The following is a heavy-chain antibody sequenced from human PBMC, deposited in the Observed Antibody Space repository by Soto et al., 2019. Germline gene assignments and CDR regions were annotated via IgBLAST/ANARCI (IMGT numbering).Heavy chain of an antibody. CDR3: VSDNFQWLEQ. CDR1: WYTFTIDG. J-gene: IGHJ4*02. V-gene: IGHV1-18*01. Sequence: ASVKVSFKASWYTFTIDGIILGLQAPGQGLELMGWISAYNGNTNYAQKLHGRGTITTDTSTSTAYMELRSLRSDDTAVYYCVSDNFQWLEQWGQGTMVTVSS. D-gene: IGHD3-22*01. CDR2: ISAYNGNT.